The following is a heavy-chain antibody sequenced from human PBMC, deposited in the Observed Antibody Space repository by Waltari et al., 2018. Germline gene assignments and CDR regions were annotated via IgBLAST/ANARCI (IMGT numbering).Heavy chain of an antibody. D-gene: IGHD3-10*02. J-gene: IGHJ5*02. CDR2: IYHSGCT. CDR3: AMRWGLCWFDP. V-gene: IGHV4-38-2*02. Sequence: QVQLQESGPGLVKPSETRSITCTVSGYSISRGYYWGWFRQPPGKGLELIGSIYHSGCTYYTPSLKSRVTISVDTSKNQFSLKLSSVTAADTAVYYCAMRWGLCWFDPWCQGTLVTVSS. CDR1: GYSISRGYY.